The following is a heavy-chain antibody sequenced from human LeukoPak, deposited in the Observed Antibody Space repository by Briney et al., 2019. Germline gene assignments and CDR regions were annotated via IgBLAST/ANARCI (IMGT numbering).Heavy chain of an antibody. J-gene: IGHJ4*02. CDR3: AKGEWELPYFDY. CDR2: ISGSGGST. Sequence: AGGSLRLSCAASGFTFSSYAMSWVRQAPGKGLEWVSAISGSGGSTYYADSVKGRFTISRDNSKNTLYLQMNSLRAEDTAVYYCAKGEWELPYFDYWGQGTLVTVSS. CDR1: GFTFSSYA. V-gene: IGHV3-23*01. D-gene: IGHD1-26*01.